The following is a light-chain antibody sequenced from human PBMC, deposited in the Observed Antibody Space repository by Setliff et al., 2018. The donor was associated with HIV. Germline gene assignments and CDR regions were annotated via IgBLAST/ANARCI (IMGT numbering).Light chain of an antibody. CDR1: RSDVGGYNY. V-gene: IGLV2-14*01. Sequence: QSALTQPASVSGSPGQSITISCTGTRSDVGGYNYVSWYQQHPGKAPKLMISEVNKRPSGVSNRFSGSKTGNTASLTISGLQAEDEADYYCSSYAITNTLPFGTGTKV. CDR2: EVN. J-gene: IGLJ1*01. CDR3: SSYAITNTLP.